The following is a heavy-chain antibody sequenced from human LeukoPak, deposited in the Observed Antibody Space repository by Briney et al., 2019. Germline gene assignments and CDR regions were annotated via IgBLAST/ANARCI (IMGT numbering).Heavy chain of an antibody. D-gene: IGHD3-10*01. CDR3: ASVIYPEVGGYYFDY. CDR2: IYYSGST. J-gene: IGHJ4*02. V-gene: IGHV4-59*01. Sequence: SETLSLTCTVSGGSISSYYWSWIRQPPGKGLEWIGYIYYSGSTNYNPSLKSRVTISVDTSKNQFSLKLSSVTAADTAVYYCASVIYPEVGGYYFDYWGQGTLVTVSS. CDR1: GGSISSYY.